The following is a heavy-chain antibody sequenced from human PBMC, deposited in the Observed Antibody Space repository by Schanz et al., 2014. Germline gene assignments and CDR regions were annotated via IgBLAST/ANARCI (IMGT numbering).Heavy chain of an antibody. Sequence: EVQLVESGGGLVQPGGSLRLSCVASGFTFSSFSMNWVRQTPEKGLEWVSYISTSSTTRYYAASLRGRFTISRDDAKXXXYLQMNSLRDEDTAVYYCARGEFGRLFPTWFDPWGQGTLVTVSS. CDR3: ARGEFGRLFPTWFDP. CDR1: GFTFSSFS. D-gene: IGHD3-10*01. CDR2: ISTSSTTR. V-gene: IGHV3-48*02. J-gene: IGHJ5*02.